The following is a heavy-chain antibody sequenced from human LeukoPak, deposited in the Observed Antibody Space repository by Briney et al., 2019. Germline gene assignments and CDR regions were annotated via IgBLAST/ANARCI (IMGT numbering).Heavy chain of an antibody. CDR1: GYTFSNYG. CDR2: ISAYYGNT. J-gene: IGHJ6*02. CDR3: ARGIVGATALMDV. D-gene: IGHD1-26*01. V-gene: IGHV1-18*01. Sequence: GASVKVSCKASGYTFSNYGISWVRQAPGQGLEWMGWISAYYGNTKYSQRFQGRVTMTTDTYTSTAHMELRSLISEDTAVYFCARGIVGATALMDVWGQGNTVTVSS.